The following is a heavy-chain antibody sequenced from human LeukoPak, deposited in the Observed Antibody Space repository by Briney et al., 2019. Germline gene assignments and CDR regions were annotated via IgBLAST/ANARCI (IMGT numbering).Heavy chain of an antibody. CDR1: GFTFDDYA. CDR3: AKADSSGWYGLSFDY. J-gene: IGHJ4*02. CDR2: ISWNSGSI. Sequence: GGSLRLSCAASGFTFDDYAMHWVRQAPGKGLEWVSGISWNSGSIGYADSVKGRFTISRDNAKNSLYLQMNSLRAEDMALYYCAKADSSGWYGLSFDYWGQGTLVTVSS. V-gene: IGHV3-9*03. D-gene: IGHD6-19*01.